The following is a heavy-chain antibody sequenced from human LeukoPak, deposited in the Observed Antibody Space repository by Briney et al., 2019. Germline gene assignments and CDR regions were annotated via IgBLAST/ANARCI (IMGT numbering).Heavy chain of an antibody. V-gene: IGHV3-73*01. CDR2: IRSKGNSYAT. CDR1: GFTFSGSA. J-gene: IGHJ4*02. CDR3: SSAEDLMTLHY. Sequence: GGSLRLSCAASGFTFSGSAVHWVRQASGKGLEWVGHIRSKGNSYATAYAASVKGRFTISRDDSKNMAYLQMSSLKTEDTAVYYCSSAEDLMTLHYWGQGTLVTVSS. D-gene: IGHD3/OR15-3a*01.